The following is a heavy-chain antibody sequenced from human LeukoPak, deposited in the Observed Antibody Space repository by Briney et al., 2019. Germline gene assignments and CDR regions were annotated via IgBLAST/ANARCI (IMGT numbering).Heavy chain of an antibody. V-gene: IGHV2-5*02. CDR1: GSSLTTNEVA. CDR3: AHTRWTRGYFDY. Sequence: SGPTLVKPTQTLTLTCTFSGSSLTTNEVAVGWIRQPPGKALEWLALIYWDDEKRYRPSLKDRLTITKDTAQSQLGLTMTNKNPVDTSTHYCAHTRWTRGYFDYWGQGNLVTVSS. CDR2: IYWDDEK. D-gene: IGHD5-24*01. J-gene: IGHJ4*02.